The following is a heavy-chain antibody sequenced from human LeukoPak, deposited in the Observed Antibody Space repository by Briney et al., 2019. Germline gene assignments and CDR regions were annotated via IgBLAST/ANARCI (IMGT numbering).Heavy chain of an antibody. V-gene: IGHV3-23*01. J-gene: IGHJ4*02. CDR1: GFTFSSYA. D-gene: IGHD6-19*01. CDR2: ISGSGGNT. Sequence: GGSLRLSCAASGFTFSSYAMSWVRQAPGKGLEWVSAISGSGGNTYYADSVKGRFTISRGNSKNTLYLQMNSLRAEDTAVYYCAKVTSIAVFDYWGQGTLVTVSS. CDR3: AKVTSIAVFDY.